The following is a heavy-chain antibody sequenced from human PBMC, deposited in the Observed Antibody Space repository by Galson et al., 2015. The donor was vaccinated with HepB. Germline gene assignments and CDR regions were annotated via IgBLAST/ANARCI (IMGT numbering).Heavy chain of an antibody. J-gene: IGHJ5*01. CDR1: DFIFSSYS. Sequence: SLRLSCAVSDFIFSSYSMNWVRQAPGKGLEWVACISSSPSYIYYADSVKGRFTISNDNAKNSVSLQMNSLRGEDTAVYYCATIPADRNGWYHHDSWGQGTLVTVSS. CDR2: ISSSPSYI. V-gene: IGHV3-21*04. CDR3: ATIPADRNGWYHHDS. D-gene: IGHD6-19*01.